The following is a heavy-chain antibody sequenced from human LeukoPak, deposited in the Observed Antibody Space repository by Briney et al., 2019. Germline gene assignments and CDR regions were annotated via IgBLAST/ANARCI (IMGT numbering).Heavy chain of an antibody. V-gene: IGHV1-8*01. CDR2: MNPNSGNT. CDR1: GYTFTSYD. CDR3: ARGSDEGSNTWNWFDP. D-gene: IGHD1-26*01. J-gene: IGHJ5*02. Sequence: ASVKVSCKASGYTFTSYDINWVRQATGQGLEWMGWMNPNSGNTGYAQKFQGRVTMTRKTSISTAYMELSSLRSEDTAVYYCARGSDEGSNTWNWFDPWGQGTLVTVSS.